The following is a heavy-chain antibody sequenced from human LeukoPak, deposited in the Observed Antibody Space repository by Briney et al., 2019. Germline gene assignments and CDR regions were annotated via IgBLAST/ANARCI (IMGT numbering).Heavy chain of an antibody. CDR1: AATFSSYA. V-gene: IGHV1-69*05. Sequence: AVNLTCNASAATFSSYAISWVRQAPGPGLELMGGTIPIFGTANYAQKCQGRGTITTDESTSTAYMELSSLRSEDTAVYYCARGRTGNYYYYYMDVWGKGTTVTVSS. CDR3: ARGRTGNYYYYYMDV. CDR2: TIPIFGTA. J-gene: IGHJ6*03.